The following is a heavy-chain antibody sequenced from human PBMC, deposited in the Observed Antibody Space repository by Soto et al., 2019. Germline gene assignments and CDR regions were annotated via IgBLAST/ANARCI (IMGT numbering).Heavy chain of an antibody. V-gene: IGHV4-59*01. CDR2: IYYSGST. J-gene: IGHJ2*01. CDR1: GGSISSYY. D-gene: IGHD6-6*01. CDR3: ARWGNTSSGRGVNWYFDL. Sequence: QVQLQESGPGLVKPSETLSLTCTVSGGSISSYYWSWIRQPPGKGLEWIGYIYYSGSTNYNPSLKSRVTISVDTAKYQFSRRVSSVTGGDVAVYYCARWGNTSSGRGVNWYFDLCGRGTLFTVSS.